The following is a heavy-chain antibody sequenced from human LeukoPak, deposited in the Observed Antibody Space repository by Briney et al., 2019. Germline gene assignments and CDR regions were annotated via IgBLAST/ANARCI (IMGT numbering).Heavy chain of an antibody. V-gene: IGHV4-39*07. CDR1: GGSISSSSYY. CDR2: IYYSGST. J-gene: IGHJ5*02. CDR3: ARGTTAAGTSWFDP. D-gene: IGHD6-13*01. Sequence: PSETLSLTCTVSGGSISSSSYYWGWIRQPPGKGLEWIGSIYYSGSTYYNTTLKSRVTISVDTSKNQLSLKLSSVTAADTAVYYCARGTTAAGTSWFDPWGQGTLVTVSS.